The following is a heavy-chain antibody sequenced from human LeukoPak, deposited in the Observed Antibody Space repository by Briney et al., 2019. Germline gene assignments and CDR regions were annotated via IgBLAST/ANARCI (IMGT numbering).Heavy chain of an antibody. CDR1: GFTVSSNY. Sequence: PGGSLRLSCAASGFTVSSNYMSWVRQAPGKGLEWVSVIYSGGSTYYADSVKGRFTISRDNSKNTLYLQMNSLRAEDTAVYYCARDRYCSGGSCQDGFDYWGQGTLVTVSS. CDR2: IYSGGST. V-gene: IGHV3-53*01. D-gene: IGHD2-15*01. J-gene: IGHJ4*02. CDR3: ARDRYCSGGSCQDGFDY.